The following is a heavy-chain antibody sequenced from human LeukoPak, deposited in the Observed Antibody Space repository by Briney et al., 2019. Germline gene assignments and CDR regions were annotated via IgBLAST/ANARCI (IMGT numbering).Heavy chain of an antibody. V-gene: IGHV4-34*01. CDR1: GGSFSGYY. CDR2: INHSGST. J-gene: IGHJ1*01. CDR3: ARVGTYCSSPSCRKTSRYFQH. D-gene: IGHD2-2*01. Sequence: TSETLSLTCAVYGGSFSGYYWSWIRQPPGKGLEWIGEINHSGSTNYNPSLKSRVTISVDTSKNQFSLKLSSVTAADTAVYYCARVGTYCSSPSCRKTSRYFQHWGQGTLVTVSS.